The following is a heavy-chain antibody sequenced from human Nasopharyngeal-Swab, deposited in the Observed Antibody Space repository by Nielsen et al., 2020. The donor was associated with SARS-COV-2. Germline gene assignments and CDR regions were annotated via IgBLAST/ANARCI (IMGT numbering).Heavy chain of an antibody. CDR1: GFTFGAYA. CDR2: IIIKTYGGAP. CDR3: ARSVGSFYGQGAFDI. J-gene: IGHJ3*02. Sequence: GGSLRLSCPTSGFTFGAYAMSWFRQAPGKGLEWVGFIIIKTYGGAPEYAASVKGRFTISRDGAESIAYLQMNSLETEDTGVYYCARSVGSFYGQGAFDIWGQGTMVTVSS. V-gene: IGHV3-49*01. D-gene: IGHD1-26*01.